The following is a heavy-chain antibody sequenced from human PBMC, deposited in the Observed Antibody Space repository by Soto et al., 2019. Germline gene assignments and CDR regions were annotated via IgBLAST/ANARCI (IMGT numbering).Heavy chain of an antibody. Sequence: GGSLRLSCAASGFTFSSYAMSWVLQAPGKGLEWVSAISGSGGSTYYADSVKGRFTISRDNSKNTLYLQMNSLRAEDTAVYYCARGSVPYYDILTGPGPYNWFDPWGQGTLVTVSS. V-gene: IGHV3-23*01. CDR3: ARGSVPYYDILTGPGPYNWFDP. D-gene: IGHD3-9*01. CDR2: ISGSGGST. CDR1: GFTFSSYA. J-gene: IGHJ5*02.